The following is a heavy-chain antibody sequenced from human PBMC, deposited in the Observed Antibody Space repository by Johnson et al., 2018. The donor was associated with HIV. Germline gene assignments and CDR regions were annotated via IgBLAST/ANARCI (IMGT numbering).Heavy chain of an antibody. CDR1: GFTFSSYG. Sequence: MQLVESGGGVVQPGRSLRLSCAASGFTFSSYGMTWVRQAPGKGLEWVCGVNWNGAEAGYADSVKGRFTISRDNSKNTLHLQMNSLRVEDTAMYYCARGPILEWLSGDAFDIWGQGTMVTVSS. D-gene: IGHD3-3*01. CDR2: VNWNGAEA. V-gene: IGHV3-20*04. CDR3: ARGPILEWLSGDAFDI. J-gene: IGHJ3*02.